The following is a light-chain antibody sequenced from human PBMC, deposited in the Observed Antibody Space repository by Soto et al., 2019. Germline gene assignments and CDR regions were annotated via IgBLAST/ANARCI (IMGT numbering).Light chain of an antibody. CDR1: QSVSSD. J-gene: IGKJ1*01. Sequence: EIVLTQSAATVSVSPGESATLSCRASQSVSSDLAWYQQKPGQAPRLLIHGASSRATGIPDRFSGSGSGTDFSLTISRLEPEDFAVYYCQQYGSSQWTFGQGTKVDIK. V-gene: IGKV3-20*01. CDR2: GAS. CDR3: QQYGSSQWT.